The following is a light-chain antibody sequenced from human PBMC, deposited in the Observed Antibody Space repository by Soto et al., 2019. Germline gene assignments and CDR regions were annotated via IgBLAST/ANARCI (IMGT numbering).Light chain of an antibody. CDR1: QSVSSYY. CDR3: QRYGSSPLLT. J-gene: IGKJ4*01. Sequence: EIVLTQSPGTLSLSPGERATLSCRSSQSVSSYYLAWYQQKPGQAPRLIIYGASSRATGIPDRFSGSGSGTDFTLTISRLEPEDLAVYYCQRYGSSPLLTFGGGTKVDI. V-gene: IGKV3-20*01. CDR2: GAS.